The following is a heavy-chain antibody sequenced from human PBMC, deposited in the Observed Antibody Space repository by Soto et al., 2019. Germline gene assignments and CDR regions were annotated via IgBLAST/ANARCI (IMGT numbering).Heavy chain of an antibody. D-gene: IGHD3-10*01. CDR1: GFTFSSYS. CDR2: ISSSSSYI. J-gene: IGHJ6*02. CDR3: ARALSSGYYGSGAYYYYGMDV. Sequence: GGSLRLSCAASGFTFSSYSMNWVRQAPGKGLEWVSSISSSSSYIYYAGSVKGRFTISRDNAKNSLYLQMNSLRAEDTAVYYCARALSSGYYGSGAYYYYGMDVWGQGTTVTVSS. V-gene: IGHV3-21*01.